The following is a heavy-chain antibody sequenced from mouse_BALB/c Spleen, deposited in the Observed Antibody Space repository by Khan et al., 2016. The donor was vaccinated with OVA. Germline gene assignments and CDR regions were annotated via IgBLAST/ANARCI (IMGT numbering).Heavy chain of an antibody. CDR1: GFTFSTYG. J-gene: IGHJ3*01. CDR2: ISTGGHYT. CDR3: ARLAYYYDSEGFAY. V-gene: IGHV5-6*01. D-gene: IGHD1-1*01. Sequence: EVELVESGGDLVEPGRSLKLSCAASGFTFSTYGMSWVRQTPDKRLEWVATISTGGHYTYYPDSVRGRFTISRDNAKNTLYLQMTSLKSEDTAMFYCARLAYYYDSEGFAYWGQRTLVTVSA.